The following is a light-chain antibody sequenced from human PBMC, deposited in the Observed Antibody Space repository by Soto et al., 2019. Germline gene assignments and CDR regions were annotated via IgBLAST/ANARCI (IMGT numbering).Light chain of an antibody. Sequence: EVVLTQSPATLSLSPGERAALSCRASQSASSYLAWYQQKPGQAPRLLIYDASNRATGIPARFSGSGSGTDFTLTISSLEPEDFAVYYCQQRSNWPPLTFGGGTKVEIK. CDR3: QQRSNWPPLT. CDR1: QSASSY. CDR2: DAS. V-gene: IGKV3-11*01. J-gene: IGKJ4*01.